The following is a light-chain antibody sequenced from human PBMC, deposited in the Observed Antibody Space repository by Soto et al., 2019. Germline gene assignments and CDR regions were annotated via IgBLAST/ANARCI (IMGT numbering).Light chain of an antibody. Sequence: EVVLTQSPATLSLSPGERAALSCRASQSASSYLAWYQQKPGQAPRLLIYDASNRATGIPARFSGSGSGTDFTLTISSLEPEDFAVYYCQQRSNWPPLTFGGGTKVEIK. CDR3: QQRSNWPPLT. CDR1: QSASSY. CDR2: DAS. V-gene: IGKV3-11*01. J-gene: IGKJ4*01.